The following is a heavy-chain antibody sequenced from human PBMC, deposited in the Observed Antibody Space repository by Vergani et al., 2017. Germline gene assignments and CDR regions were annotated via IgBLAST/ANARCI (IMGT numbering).Heavy chain of an antibody. V-gene: IGHV3-9*01. J-gene: IGHJ3*02. CDR2: LSASDRRT. CDR3: AKIGRSEVAGTFGAFDI. CDR1: GFTFDDYA. D-gene: IGHD6-19*01. Sequence: QLVESGGGLVQPGRSLRLSCAASGFTFDDYAMHWVRQAPGKGLEWVSTLSASDRRTHYADSVKGRFTISRDNSKNTLFLHMNSLRPEDTAVYYCAKIGRSEVAGTFGAFDIWGQGTMVTVSS.